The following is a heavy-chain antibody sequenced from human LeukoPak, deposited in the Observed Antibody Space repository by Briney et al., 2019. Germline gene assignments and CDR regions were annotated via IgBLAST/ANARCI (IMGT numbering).Heavy chain of an antibody. Sequence: SQTLSLTCALSGDSVSSNSAAWNWIRQSPSRGLEWLVRTYYRSKLYNDYAVSVKSRITINPDTSKNQFSLQLNSVTPEDTAVYYCARDLDYYDSSGYYRYYYYGMDVWGQGTTGTVS. D-gene: IGHD3-22*01. CDR3: ARDLDYYDSSGYYRYYYYGMDV. CDR1: GDSVSSNSAA. CDR2: TYYRSKLYN. V-gene: IGHV6-1*01. J-gene: IGHJ6*02.